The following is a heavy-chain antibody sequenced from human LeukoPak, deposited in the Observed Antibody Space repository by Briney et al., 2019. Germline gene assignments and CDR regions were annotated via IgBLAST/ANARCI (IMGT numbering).Heavy chain of an antibody. Sequence: SVKVSCKASVGSFSSSTLSWVRQAPGQGPEWMGGILPILGSATYAQKFQGRVTITTDESTNTAYMELRSLRSDDTAVFYCATGVRAIPIYYWSQGTLVTVSS. J-gene: IGHJ4*02. CDR3: ATGVRAIPIYY. D-gene: IGHD2-21*01. V-gene: IGHV1-69*16. CDR2: ILPILGSA. CDR1: VGSFSSST.